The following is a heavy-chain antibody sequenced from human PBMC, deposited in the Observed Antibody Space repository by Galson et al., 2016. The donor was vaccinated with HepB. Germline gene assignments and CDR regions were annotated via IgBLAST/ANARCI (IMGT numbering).Heavy chain of an antibody. Sequence: PALVKPTQTLTLTCTFSGFSLSTSTMCVSWIRQPPGKALEWLTLIDWDDDKYYSTSLKTRLTISKDTSKNQVVLTMTNVDPVDTATYYCARMSYCDSSGYYAVIDYWGQGTLVTVSS. CDR2: IDWDDDK. CDR3: ARMSYCDSSGYYAVIDY. CDR1: GFSLSTSTMC. J-gene: IGHJ4*02. V-gene: IGHV2-70*01. D-gene: IGHD3-22*01.